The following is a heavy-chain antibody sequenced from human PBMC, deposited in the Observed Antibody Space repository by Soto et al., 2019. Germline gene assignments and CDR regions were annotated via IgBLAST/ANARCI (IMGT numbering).Heavy chain of an antibody. V-gene: IGHV3-30*18. Sequence: GGSLRLSCAASGFTFSSYGMHWVRQAPGKGLEWVAVISYDGSNKYYADSVKGRFTISRDNSKNTLYLQMNSLRAEDTAVYYCAKDQVATIRFDAFDIWGQGTMVTVSS. J-gene: IGHJ3*02. CDR3: AKDQVATIRFDAFDI. D-gene: IGHD5-12*01. CDR1: GFTFSSYG. CDR2: ISYDGSNK.